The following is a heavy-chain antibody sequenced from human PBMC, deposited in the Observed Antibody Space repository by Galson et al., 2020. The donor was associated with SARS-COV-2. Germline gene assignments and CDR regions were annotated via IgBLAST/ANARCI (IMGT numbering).Heavy chain of an antibody. CDR2: IRPDGSKQ. V-gene: IGHV3-30*02. CDR1: GFSFSSYG. J-gene: IGHJ4*02. Sequence: GGSLRLSCAASGFSFSSYGMHWVRQAPAKGLEWVALIRPDGSKQYYAGSVKGRFIISRDNSKNTLHLQINSLRAEDTAVYYCAKDFYYDSSASYPLCHYWGQGTLVTVSS. D-gene: IGHD3-22*01. CDR3: AKDFYYDSSASYPLCHY.